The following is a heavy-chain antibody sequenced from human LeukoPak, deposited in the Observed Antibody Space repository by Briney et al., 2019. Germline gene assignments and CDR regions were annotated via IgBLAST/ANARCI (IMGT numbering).Heavy chain of an antibody. V-gene: IGHV1-2*06. Sequence: VASVKVSCKASGYTFTGYYMHWVRQAPGQGLEWMGRINPNSGGTNYAQKFQGRVTMTRDTSISTAYMELSRLRSDDTAVYYCARGEEYSYGFNYFDYWGQGTLVTVSS. J-gene: IGHJ4*02. CDR1: GYTFTGYY. CDR2: INPNSGGT. CDR3: ARGEEYSYGFNYFDY. D-gene: IGHD5-18*01.